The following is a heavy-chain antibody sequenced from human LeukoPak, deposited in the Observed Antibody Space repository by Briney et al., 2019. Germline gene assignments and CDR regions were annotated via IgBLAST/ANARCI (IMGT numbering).Heavy chain of an antibody. Sequence: GGSLRLSCAASGFTFSSTAMSWVRQAPGKGLEWVSAISGSGVSTYYADSVKGRFTISRDNSKNTLYLQMNSLRAEDTAVYYCARDPRAYIFRHYNWFDPWGQGTLVTVSS. CDR2: ISGSGVST. CDR1: GFTFSSTA. D-gene: IGHD3-9*01. CDR3: ARDPRAYIFRHYNWFDP. J-gene: IGHJ5*02. V-gene: IGHV3-23*01.